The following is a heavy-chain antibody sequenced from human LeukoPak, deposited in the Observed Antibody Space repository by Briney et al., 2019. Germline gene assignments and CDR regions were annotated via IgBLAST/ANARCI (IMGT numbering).Heavy chain of an antibody. CDR2: LSPDGRDK. CDR3: ARDAYDDASES. J-gene: IGHJ5*02. CDR1: GFIFSYYW. D-gene: IGHD3-3*01. Sequence: GGSLRLSCAASGFIFSYYWMNWLRQAPGKGLEWVANLSPDGRDKYYADSVKGRFTISRDNAKNSLYLQMNGLRADDTAIYYCARDAYDDASESWGQGTLVTVSS. V-gene: IGHV3-7*01.